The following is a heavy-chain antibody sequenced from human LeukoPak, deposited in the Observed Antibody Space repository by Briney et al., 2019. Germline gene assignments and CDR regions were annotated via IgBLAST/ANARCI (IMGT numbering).Heavy chain of an antibody. Sequence: ASVKVSCKASGGTFSSYAISWVRQAPGQGLEWMGGIIPIFGTANYAQKFQGRVTITADESTSTAYMELSSLRSEDTAVYYCARDGSRGSGCYLAWLDYWGQGTLVTVSS. CDR1: GGTFSSYA. CDR3: ARDGSRGSGCYLAWLDY. D-gene: IGHD3-10*01. CDR2: IIPIFGTA. V-gene: IGHV1-69*13. J-gene: IGHJ4*02.